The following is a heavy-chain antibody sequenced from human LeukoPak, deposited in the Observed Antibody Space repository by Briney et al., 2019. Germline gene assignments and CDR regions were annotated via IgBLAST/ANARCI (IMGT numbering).Heavy chain of an antibody. V-gene: IGHV3-23*01. J-gene: IGHJ4*02. CDR3: AKGNTANRNPNFDY. Sequence: GGSLRLSCAASGYTFSYYAMTWVRQAPGKGLEWVSALYGSGGVTFYADSVKGRFTISRDNSKATVYLQMSSLRAEDTAIYYCAKGNTANRNPNFDYWGQGTLVTVSS. D-gene: IGHD5-18*01. CDR1: GYTFSYYA. CDR2: LYGSGGVT.